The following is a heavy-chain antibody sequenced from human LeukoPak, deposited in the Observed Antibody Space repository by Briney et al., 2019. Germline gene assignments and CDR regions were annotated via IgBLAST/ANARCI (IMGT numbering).Heavy chain of an antibody. CDR3: AKDCSSTSCYDY. CDR2: ISHDGSDE. J-gene: IGHJ4*02. Sequence: GGSLRLSCAASGFTFTTYAMDWVRQAPGKGLEWVAVISHDGSDEKYADAVKGRFTISRDNSKNTLYLQMNSLRAEDTAVYYCAKDCSSTSCYDYWGQGTLVTVSS. V-gene: IGHV3-30*04. D-gene: IGHD2-2*01. CDR1: GFTFTTYA.